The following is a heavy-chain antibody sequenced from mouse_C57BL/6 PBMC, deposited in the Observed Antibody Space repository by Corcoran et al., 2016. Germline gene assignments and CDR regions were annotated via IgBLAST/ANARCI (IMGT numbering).Heavy chain of an antibody. Sequence: QIQLVQSGPELKKPGETVKISCKASGYTFTTYGMSWVKQAPGKGLKWMGWINTYSGVPTYADDFKGRFAFSLETSASTAYLQINNLKNEDTATYFCARTVVAHCDYWGQGTTLTVSS. J-gene: IGHJ2*01. V-gene: IGHV9-3*01. D-gene: IGHD1-1*01. CDR3: ARTVVAHCDY. CDR1: GYTFTTYG. CDR2: INTYSGVP.